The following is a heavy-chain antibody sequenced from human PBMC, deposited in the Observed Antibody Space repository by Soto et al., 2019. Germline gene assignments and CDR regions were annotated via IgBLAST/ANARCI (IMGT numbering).Heavy chain of an antibody. CDR2: IVVGSGNT. CDR3: AALGVAGRRYYYGMDV. Sequence: QMQLVQSGPEVKKPGTSVKVSCKASGFTFTNSAVQWVRQARGQRLEWIGWIVVGSGNTIYAQKFQQRVTITRDMSTSPAYMELSSLRSEDTAVYYCAALGVAGRRYYYGMDVWGQGTTVTVSS. J-gene: IGHJ6*02. V-gene: IGHV1-58*01. D-gene: IGHD6-19*01. CDR1: GFTFTNSA.